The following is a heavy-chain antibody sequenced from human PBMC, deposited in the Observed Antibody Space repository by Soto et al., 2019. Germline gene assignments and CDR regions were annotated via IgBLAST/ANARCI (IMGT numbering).Heavy chain of an antibody. CDR3: ARMRGLGEISPYLDY. J-gene: IGHJ4*02. Sequence: QVQLQESGPGLVKPSEPLSLTCSISGGSISDYQWNWIRQPPGKGLEWIGYIYYSGRTNYNPTLKRRLTISLDTSTRQFSLRLRSVTAADTAVYYCARMRGLGEISPYLDYWGQGALVTVSS. V-gene: IGHV4-59*01. CDR1: GGSISDYQ. CDR2: IYYSGRT. D-gene: IGHD3-16*01.